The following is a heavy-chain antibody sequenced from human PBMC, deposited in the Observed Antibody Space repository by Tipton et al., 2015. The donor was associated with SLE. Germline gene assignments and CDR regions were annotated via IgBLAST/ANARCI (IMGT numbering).Heavy chain of an antibody. D-gene: IGHD2-15*01. V-gene: IGHV4-34*01. CDR2: INHSGYT. Sequence: TLSLTCAAYGGSFSGYYWSWIRQPPGKGLEWIGEINHSGYTNYNLSLKSRVTISVDTSKNQFSLKLSSVTAADTAVYYCARATDCSGGRCYSAYYYYYGMDVWGQGTTVTVSS. CDR1: GGSFSGYY. J-gene: IGHJ6*02. CDR3: ARATDCSGGRCYSAYYYYYGMDV.